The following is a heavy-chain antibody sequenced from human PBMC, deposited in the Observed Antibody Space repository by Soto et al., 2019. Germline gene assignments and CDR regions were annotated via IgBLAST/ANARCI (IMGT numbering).Heavy chain of an antibody. V-gene: IGHV1-18*04. Sequence: SXMVSFTASGYTXNSYGISWVRQAPGQGLEWMGWISDYNRNTNYAQKRQGRVTLTTDPSPSTAYMERRPRRADDTAAYYCARDRIIAAAVHFAYWGQGTLVPVSS. CDR1: GYTXNSYG. CDR3: ARDRIIAAAVHFAY. J-gene: IGHJ4*02. D-gene: IGHD6-13*01. CDR2: ISDYNRNT.